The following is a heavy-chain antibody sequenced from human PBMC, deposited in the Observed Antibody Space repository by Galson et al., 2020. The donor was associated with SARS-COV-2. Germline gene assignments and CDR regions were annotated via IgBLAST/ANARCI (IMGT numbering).Heavy chain of an antibody. V-gene: IGHV4-34*01. Sequence: SETLSLTCAVYGGSFSGYYWSWIRQPPGKGLEWIGEINHSGSTNYNPSLKSRVTISVDTSKNQFSLKLSSVTAAGTAVYYCARVSGSYHYYYYYMDVWGKGTTVTISS. CDR2: INHSGST. D-gene: IGHD1-26*01. CDR3: ARVSGSYHYYYYYMDV. CDR1: GGSFSGYY. J-gene: IGHJ6*03.